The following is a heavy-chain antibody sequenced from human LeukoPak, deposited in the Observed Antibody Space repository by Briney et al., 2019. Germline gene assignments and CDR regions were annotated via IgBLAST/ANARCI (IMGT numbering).Heavy chain of an antibody. CDR1: GGSISSSSYY. CDR2: IYYSGST. Sequence: SETLSLTCTVSGGSISSSSYYWGWIRQPPGKGLEWIGSIYYSGSTYYNPSLKSRVTISVDTSKNQFSLKLSSVTAADTAVYYCARGTTVVVTSMRSFDSWGQGNLVTVSS. D-gene: IGHD2-21*02. J-gene: IGHJ4*02. CDR3: ARGTTVVVTSMRSFDS. V-gene: IGHV4-39*01.